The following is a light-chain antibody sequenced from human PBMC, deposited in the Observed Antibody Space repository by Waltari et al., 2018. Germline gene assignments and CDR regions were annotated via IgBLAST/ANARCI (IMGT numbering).Light chain of an antibody. J-gene: IGLJ2*01. V-gene: IGLV3-1*01. CDR2: EDK. CDR3: QAWDSLMI. Sequence: SYELTQPPSVSVSPGQTASITCSGDKLGAKSVCWYQQKPGQSPLLIIYEDKKRASGIPERFSGSNSGNTATLTISETQAMDEADYYCQAWDSLMIFGGGTKLTVL. CDR1: KLGAKS.